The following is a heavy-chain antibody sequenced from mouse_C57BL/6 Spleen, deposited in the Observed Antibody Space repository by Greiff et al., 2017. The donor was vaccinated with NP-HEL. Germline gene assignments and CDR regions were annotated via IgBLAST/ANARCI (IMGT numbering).Heavy chain of an antibody. V-gene: IGHV1-64*01. CDR1: GYTFTSYW. CDR2: IHPNSGST. Sequence: VQLQQPGAELVKPGASVKLSCKASGYTFTSYWMHWVKQRPGQGLEWIGMIHPNSGSTNYNEKFKSKATLTVDKSSSTAYMQLSSLTSEDSSVYYCARMESNVAFDYWGQGTTLTVSS. CDR3: ARMESNVAFDY. D-gene: IGHD2-10*02. J-gene: IGHJ2*01.